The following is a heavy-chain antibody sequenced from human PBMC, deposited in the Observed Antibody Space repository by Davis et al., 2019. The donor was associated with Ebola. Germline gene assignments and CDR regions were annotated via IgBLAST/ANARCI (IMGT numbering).Heavy chain of an antibody. CDR1: GGSVSSGSYY. J-gene: IGHJ6*02. CDR3: ARLYGDLYYYGMDV. D-gene: IGHD4-17*01. V-gene: IGHV4-61*01. Sequence: MPLETLSLTCTVSGGSVSSGSYYWSWIRQPPGKGLEWIGYIYYSGSTNYNPSLKSRVTISVDTSKNQFSLKLSSVTAADTAVYYCARLYGDLYYYGMDVWGQGTTVTVSS. CDR2: IYYSGST.